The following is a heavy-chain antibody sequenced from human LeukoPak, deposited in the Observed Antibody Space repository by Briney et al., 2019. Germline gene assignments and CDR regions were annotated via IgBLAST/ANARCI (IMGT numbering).Heavy chain of an antibody. Sequence: ASVKVSCKASGGTFSSYAISWVRQAPGQGLEWMGGIIPILGTANYAQKFQGRVTITADESTSTAYMELSSLRSEDTAVYYCARCPRPYDFWSGYYNWFDPWGQGTLVTVSS. CDR2: IIPILGTA. CDR1: GGTFSSYA. D-gene: IGHD3-3*01. J-gene: IGHJ5*02. CDR3: ARCPRPYDFWSGYYNWFDP. V-gene: IGHV1-69*13.